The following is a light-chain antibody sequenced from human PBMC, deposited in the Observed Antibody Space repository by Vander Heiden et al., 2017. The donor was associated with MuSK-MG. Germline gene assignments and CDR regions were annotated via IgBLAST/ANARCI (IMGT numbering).Light chain of an antibody. CDR3: QQSYSTPYT. V-gene: IGKV1-39*01. CDR2: AAS. Sequence: DIQMTQSPSSLSASVGDRLTITCRASQSIGGYLNWYQQKPGKAPNLLIYAASSLQTGVPSRFSGSGSGTDFTLTISGLQPEDVATYYCQQSYSTPYTCGQGTKLEIK. CDR1: QSIGGY. J-gene: IGKJ2*01.